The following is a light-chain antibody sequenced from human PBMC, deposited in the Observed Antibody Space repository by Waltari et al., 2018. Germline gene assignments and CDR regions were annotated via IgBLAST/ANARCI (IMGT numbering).Light chain of an antibody. V-gene: IGKV5-2*01. CDR1: QDIDDE. CDR3: LEHDNFPTHT. J-gene: IGKJ2*01. Sequence: ETTLPQSPAFMSATPRDTVNISCRASQDIDDEMNWYQQKPGEGAIFIIQEATTLVPGIPPRFSGSGYGTDFTLTINNIQSEDVASYFCLEHDNFPTHTFGQGTKLEIK. CDR2: EAT.